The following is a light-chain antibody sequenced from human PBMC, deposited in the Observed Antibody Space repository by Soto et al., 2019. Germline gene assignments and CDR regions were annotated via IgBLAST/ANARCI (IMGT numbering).Light chain of an antibody. J-gene: IGKJ1*01. Sequence: EIMMTQSPATLSVSPGERATLSCRASQSVSSNLAWYQQKPGQAPRLLIYGASTRATGIPVRFSGSGSGTEFTLTISSLQSEDFAVYYCQQYNNWPQTFGQGTKVDIK. CDR1: QSVSSN. CDR3: QQYNNWPQT. CDR2: GAS. V-gene: IGKV3-15*01.